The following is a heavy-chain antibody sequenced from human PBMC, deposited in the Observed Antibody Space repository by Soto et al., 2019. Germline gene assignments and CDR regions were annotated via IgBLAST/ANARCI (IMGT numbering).Heavy chain of an antibody. CDR1: GFTFSDSE. J-gene: IGHJ4*02. CDR3: AKGGISILGGIIPY. Sequence: PGGSLRLSCTASGFTFSDSEMNWVRQAPGKGLEWVSYITTRGGTTYYADSVKGRFTISRDNSQNKLYVQMNSLRAEDTAVYYCAKGGISILGGIIPYWGQGSLVTVSS. V-gene: IGHV3-23*01. CDR2: ITTRGGTT. D-gene: IGHD3-3*01.